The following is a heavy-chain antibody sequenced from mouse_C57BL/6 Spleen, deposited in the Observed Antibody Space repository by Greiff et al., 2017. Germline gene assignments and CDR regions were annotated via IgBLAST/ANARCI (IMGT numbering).Heavy chain of an antibody. J-gene: IGHJ3*01. D-gene: IGHD2-2*01. CDR1: GFTFSDYY. V-gene: IGHV5-16*01. Sequence: EVKLVESEGGLVQPGSSMKLSCTASGFTFSDYYMAWVRQVPEKGLEWVANINYDGSSTYYLDSLKSRFIISRDNAKNILYLQMSSLKSEDTATYYCARDGLPPFAYWGQGTLVTVSA. CDR2: INYDGSST. CDR3: ARDGLPPFAY.